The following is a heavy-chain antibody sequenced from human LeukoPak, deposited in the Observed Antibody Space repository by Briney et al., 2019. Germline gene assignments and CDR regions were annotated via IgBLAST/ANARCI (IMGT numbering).Heavy chain of an antibody. CDR3: ARPPPYYYYGMDV. CDR1: GYTFTSYY. J-gene: IGHJ6*02. CDR2: INPSGGST. V-gene: IGHV1-46*01. Sequence: GAPVKVSCKASGYTFTSYYMHWVRQAPGQGLEWMGIINPSGGSTSYAQKFQGRVTMTRDTSTSTVYMELSSLRSEDTAVYYRARPPPYYYYGMDVWGQGTTVTVSS.